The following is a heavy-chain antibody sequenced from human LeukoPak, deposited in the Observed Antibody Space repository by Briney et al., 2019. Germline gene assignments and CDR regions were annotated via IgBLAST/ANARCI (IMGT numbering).Heavy chain of an antibody. CDR2: IYYSGST. CDR3: ARDKVGHFDY. Sequence: SETLSLTCTVSGGSISSYYWSWIRQPPGKGLEWIGYIYYSGSTYYNPSLKSRVTISVDTSKNQFSLKLSSVTAADTAVYYCARDKVGHFDYWGQGTLVTVSS. D-gene: IGHD2-2*01. CDR1: GGSISSYY. J-gene: IGHJ4*02. V-gene: IGHV4-59*12.